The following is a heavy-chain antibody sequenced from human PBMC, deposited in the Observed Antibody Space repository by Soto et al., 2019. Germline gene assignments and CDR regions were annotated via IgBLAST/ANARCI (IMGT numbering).Heavy chain of an antibody. CDR2: IIPIFGTV. D-gene: IGHD1-26*01. V-gene: IGHV1-69*01. J-gene: IGHJ6*02. CDR1: GGTFSRNA. Sequence: QVQLVQSGAEVKKPGSSVMVSCKASGGTFSRNAVSWVRQAPGQGLEWMGGIIPIFGTVKYAQKFQGRVTITADESTSTVYMELSSLRSEDTAVYSCARGNKEWEERGSYYYYGLDVWGQGTTVIVSS. CDR3: ARGNKEWEERGSYYYYGLDV.